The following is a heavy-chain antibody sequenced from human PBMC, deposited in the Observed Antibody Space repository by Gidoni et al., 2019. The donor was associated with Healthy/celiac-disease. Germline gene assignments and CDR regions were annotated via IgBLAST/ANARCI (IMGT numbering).Heavy chain of an antibody. Sequence: EVQLLESGGGLVQPGGSLRLSCAASGFTFSSYAMSWVRQAPGKGLEWGSVISGSGGSTYYADSVKGRLTMSRDNSKNTLYLQMNSLRAEDTALYYCAKEVSDYVWGSYRYWGQGTLVTVSS. CDR2: ISGSGGST. CDR3: AKEVSDYVWGSYRY. D-gene: IGHD3-16*02. CDR1: GFTFSSYA. V-gene: IGHV3-23*01. J-gene: IGHJ4*02.